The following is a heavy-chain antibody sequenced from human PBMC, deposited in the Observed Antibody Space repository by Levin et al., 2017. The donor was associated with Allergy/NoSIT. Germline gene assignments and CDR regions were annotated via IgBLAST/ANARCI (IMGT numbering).Heavy chain of an antibody. V-gene: IGHV4-30-2*01. CDR2: IYHSGST. CDR3: ARDSRGSALPFDV. Sequence: SQTLSLTCAVSCGSISSDGFSWSWIRQPPGKGLEWIGYIYHSGSTYYNPSLKSRVTISVDRSKNQFSLKLTSVTAADTAVYYCARDSRGSALPFDVWGRGTMVTVSS. CDR1: CGSISSDGFS. J-gene: IGHJ3*01. D-gene: IGHD3-10*01.